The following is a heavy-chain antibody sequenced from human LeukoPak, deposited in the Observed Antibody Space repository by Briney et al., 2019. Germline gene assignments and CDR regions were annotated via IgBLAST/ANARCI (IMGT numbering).Heavy chain of an antibody. D-gene: IGHD3-22*01. J-gene: IGHJ5*02. CDR1: GFTFSSYG. CDR3: YYGSSGYLNWFDP. V-gene: IGHV3-33*01. CDR2: IWYDGSNK. Sequence: GGSLRLSCAASGFTFSSYGMHWVRQAPGKGLEWVAVIWYDGSNKYYADSVKGRFTISRDNSENTLYLQMNSLRAEDTAVYYRYYGSSGYLNWFDPWGQGTLVTVSS.